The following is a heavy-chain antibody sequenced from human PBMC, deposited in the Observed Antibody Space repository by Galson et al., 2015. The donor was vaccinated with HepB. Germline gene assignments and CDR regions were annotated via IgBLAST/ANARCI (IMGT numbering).Heavy chain of an antibody. J-gene: IGHJ4*02. D-gene: IGHD1-26*01. CDR2: IYSGGNT. CDR3: ARGWGQTVGATVDY. V-gene: IGHV3-66*01. CDR1: GFTVSNNY. Sequence: SLRLSCAASGFTVSNNYMSWVRQAPGKGLEWVSVIYSGGNTYYADSVKGRFIISRDNSKNTLYLQMNSLRAEDTAVYYCARGWGQTVGATVDYWGQGILVTVSS.